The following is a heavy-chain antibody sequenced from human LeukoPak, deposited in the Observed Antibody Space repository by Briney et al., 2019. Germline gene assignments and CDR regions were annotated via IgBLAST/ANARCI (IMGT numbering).Heavy chain of an antibody. CDR1: GYTFTSYG. D-gene: IGHD6-19*01. CDR3: ARDIAVAGTGGY. Sequence: ASVKVSCKASGYTFTSYGITWVRQAPGQGLEWMGWISAYSGNTNYAQKLQGRVTISRDTSTTTAYMELRSLSSDDTAVYYCARDIAVAGTGGYWGQGTLVTVSS. J-gene: IGHJ4*02. V-gene: IGHV1-18*01. CDR2: ISAYSGNT.